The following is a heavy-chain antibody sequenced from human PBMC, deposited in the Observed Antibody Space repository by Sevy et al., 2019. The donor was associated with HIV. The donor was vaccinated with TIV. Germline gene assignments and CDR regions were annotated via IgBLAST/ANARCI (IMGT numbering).Heavy chain of an antibody. CDR1: GDSISGNTYY. J-gene: IGHJ4*02. D-gene: IGHD6-19*01. CDR2: VYNGGST. Sequence: SETLSLTCTVSGDSISGNTYYWGWIRQPPGKGLEWIGNVYNGGSTYYNPSLKSRLTLWVDTSRNQFSLKLRSVTAADTAVYYCARLTNSGWYKIDYWGQGTLVTVSS. V-gene: IGHV4-39*01. CDR3: ARLTNSGWYKIDY.